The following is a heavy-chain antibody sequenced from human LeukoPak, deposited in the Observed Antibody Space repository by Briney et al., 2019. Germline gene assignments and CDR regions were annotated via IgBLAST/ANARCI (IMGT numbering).Heavy chain of an antibody. CDR3: AKEVSSYYYGMDV. CDR2: INHSGST. D-gene: IGHD2-8*01. CDR1: GGSFSDYY. J-gene: IGHJ6*02. Sequence: PSETLSLTCAVYGGSFSDYYWNWIRQPPGKGLEWIGEINHSGSTSYNPSLKSRVTISVDTSKNQFSLKLSSVTAADTAVYYCAKEVSSYYYGMDVWGQGTTVTVSS. V-gene: IGHV4-34*01.